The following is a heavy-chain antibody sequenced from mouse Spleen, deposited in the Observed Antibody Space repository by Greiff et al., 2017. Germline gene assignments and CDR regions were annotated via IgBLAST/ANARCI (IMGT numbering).Heavy chain of an antibody. CDR3: ATIFYYALDY. V-gene: IGHV1-55*01. CDR1: GYIFTSYW. Sequence: QVQLQQPGAEVVKPGASVKMSCKASGYIFTSYWITWVKQRPGQGLEWIGDIYPGGGSPNYNEKFNTKATLTVDTSSSTAYMQLSSLTSEDSAVYYCATIFYYALDYWGQGTSVTVSS. J-gene: IGHJ4*01. CDR2: IYPGGGSP.